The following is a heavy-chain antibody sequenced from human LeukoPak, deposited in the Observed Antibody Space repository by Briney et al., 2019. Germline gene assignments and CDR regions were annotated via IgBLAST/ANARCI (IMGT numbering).Heavy chain of an antibody. Sequence: ASVKVSCKASGYTFTSYYMHWARQAPGQGLEWMGIINPSGGSTSYAQKFQGRVTMTRDMSTSTVYMELSSLRSEDTAVYYCARGGYYYDSSGYRNWFDPWGQGTLVTVSS. J-gene: IGHJ5*02. CDR1: GYTFTSYY. V-gene: IGHV1-46*01. CDR3: ARGGYYYDSSGYRNWFDP. CDR2: INPSGGST. D-gene: IGHD3-22*01.